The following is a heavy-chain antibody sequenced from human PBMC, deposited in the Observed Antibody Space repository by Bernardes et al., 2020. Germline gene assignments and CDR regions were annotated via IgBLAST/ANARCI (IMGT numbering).Heavy chain of an antibody. CDR1: GGSISSYY. V-gene: IGHV4-59*01. D-gene: IGHD5-12*01. J-gene: IGHJ4*02. CDR3: ARARGIVATGVGTYYFDY. Sequence: SETLSLTCTVSGGSISSYYWSWIRQPPGKGLEWIGYIYYSGSTNYNPSLKSRVTISVDTSKNQFSLKLSSVTAADTAVYYCARARGIVATGVGTYYFDYWGQGTLVTVSS. CDR2: IYYSGST.